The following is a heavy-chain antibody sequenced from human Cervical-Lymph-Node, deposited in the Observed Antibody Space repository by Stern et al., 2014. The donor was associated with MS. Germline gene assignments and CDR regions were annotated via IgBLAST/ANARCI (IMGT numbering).Heavy chain of an antibody. CDR3: ARASGDTAMVPLDY. Sequence: MQLVESGAEVKKPGASVKVSCKASGYPFTGYYMHWVRQAPGQGLEWMGWTNPNSGGTNYAQKFQGWVTMTRDTSISTAYMELSRLRSDDTAVYYCARASGDTAMVPLDYWGQGTLVTVSS. J-gene: IGHJ4*02. CDR1: GYPFTGYY. D-gene: IGHD5-18*01. CDR2: TNPNSGGT. V-gene: IGHV1-2*04.